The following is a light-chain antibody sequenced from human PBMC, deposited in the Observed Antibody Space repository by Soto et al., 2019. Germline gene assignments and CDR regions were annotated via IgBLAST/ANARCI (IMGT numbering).Light chain of an antibody. CDR1: SSDGGSYNL. CDR3: YSYACSSTYVV. V-gene: IGLV2-23*01. Sequence: QSALTQPASVSGSPGQSINISCTGTSSDGGSYNLGSWYQQHPGKAPKLMIYEGSKRPSGVSNRFSGSTSGNTASLTITGLQAEAEDDSDCYSYACSSTYVVFGGGTKLTVL. J-gene: IGLJ2*01. CDR2: EGS.